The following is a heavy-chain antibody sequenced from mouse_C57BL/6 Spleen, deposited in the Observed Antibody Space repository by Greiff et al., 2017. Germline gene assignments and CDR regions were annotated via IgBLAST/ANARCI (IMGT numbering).Heavy chain of an antibody. CDR1: GYSITSGYY. CDR3: AREGFPYFDY. Sequence: ESGPGLVKPSQSLSLTCSVTGYSITSGYYWNWIRQFPGNKLEWMGYISYDGSNNYNPSLKNRISITRDTSKNQFFLTLNSVTTEDTATYYCAREGFPYFDYWGQGTTLTVSS. J-gene: IGHJ2*01. V-gene: IGHV3-6*01. CDR2: ISYDGSN.